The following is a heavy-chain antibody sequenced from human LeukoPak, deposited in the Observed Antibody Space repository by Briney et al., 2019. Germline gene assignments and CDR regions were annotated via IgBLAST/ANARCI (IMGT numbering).Heavy chain of an antibody. CDR2: IGNTET. CDR1: GFPFETNA. CDR3: AKDWIQFNRVFDCFDS. J-gene: IGHJ4*02. V-gene: IGHV3-23*01. Sequence: GGSLRLSCATSGFPFETNAMSWVRQAPGKGLEWVATIGNTETFYADSVTGRFTISRDNSKNTVNLQMNRLRVENTAIYYCAKDWIQFNRVFDCFDSWGQGTLVTVSS. D-gene: IGHD5-18*01.